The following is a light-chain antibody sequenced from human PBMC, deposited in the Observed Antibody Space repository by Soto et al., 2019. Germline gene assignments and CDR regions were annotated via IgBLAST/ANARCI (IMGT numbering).Light chain of an antibody. CDR3: QQSSSTPQT. V-gene: IGKV1-39*01. Sequence: DLHRTQSPSSLSAPVGDRVTITRRASQGISSYLSWYQQKPGKAPKLLINGASTLQSGVPSRFSGSGSGTDFTLAISSLQPEDFATYYCQQSSSTPQTFGGGTKVDIK. J-gene: IGKJ4*01. CDR1: QGISSY. CDR2: GAS.